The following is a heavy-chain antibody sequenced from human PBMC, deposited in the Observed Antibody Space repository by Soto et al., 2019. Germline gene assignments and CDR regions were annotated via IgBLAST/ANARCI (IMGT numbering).Heavy chain of an antibody. V-gene: IGHV1-69*01. CDR3: ARDREGSSGWYYFDY. D-gene: IGHD6-19*01. J-gene: IGHJ4*02. CDR2: IIPIFGTA. Sequence: QVQLVQSVAEVKKPGSSVKVSCKASGGTFSSYAISWVRQAPGQGLEWMGGIIPIFGTANYAQKFQGRVTITADESTSTAYMELSSLRSEDTAVYYCARDREGSSGWYYFDYWGQGTLVTVSS. CDR1: GGTFSSYA.